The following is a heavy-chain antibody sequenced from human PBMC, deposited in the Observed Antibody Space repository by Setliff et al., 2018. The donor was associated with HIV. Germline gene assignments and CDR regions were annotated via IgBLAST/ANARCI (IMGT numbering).Heavy chain of an antibody. V-gene: IGHV1-69-2*01. CDR1: GFTFTDYY. Sequence: ASVKVSCKASGFTFTDYYMHWVQQAPGKGLEWMGRVDPEDGETIYAEKLQGRVTMTTDTSTSTAYMELRSLRSDDTAVYYCARDREYYYYMDVWGKGTTVTVSS. J-gene: IGHJ6*03. D-gene: IGHD3-10*01. CDR2: VDPEDGET. CDR3: ARDREYYYYMDV.